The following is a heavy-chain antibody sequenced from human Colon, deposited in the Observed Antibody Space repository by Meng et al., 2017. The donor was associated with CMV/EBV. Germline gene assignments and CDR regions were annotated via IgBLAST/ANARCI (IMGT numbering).Heavy chain of an antibody. J-gene: IGHJ4*02. D-gene: IGHD4-23*01. V-gene: IGHV1-46*01. CDR1: GYAFTNYY. CDR3: ARDSISNSRDYYFNY. CDR2: INPSGGST. Sequence: ASVKVSCKTSGYAFTNYYVHWVRQAPGQGLEWVGFINPSGGSTTYAQNLEGRVTMTRDTSTSTVYMDLSSLKSDDTAVYYCARDSISNSRDYYFNYWGQGTLVTVSS.